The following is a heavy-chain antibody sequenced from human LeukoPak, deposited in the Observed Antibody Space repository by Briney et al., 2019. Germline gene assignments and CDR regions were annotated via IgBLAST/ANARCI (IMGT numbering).Heavy chain of an antibody. V-gene: IGHV4-31*03. Sequence: PSETLSLTCTVSGGSISSSSYYWAWVRQPPGKGLEWIGYIYYSGSTYYNPSLKSRVTISVDTSKNQFSLKLSSVTAADTAVYYCARDLSMVRGQIHYFDYWGQGTLVTVSS. CDR2: IYYSGST. CDR1: GGSISSSSYY. D-gene: IGHD3-10*01. CDR3: ARDLSMVRGQIHYFDY. J-gene: IGHJ4*02.